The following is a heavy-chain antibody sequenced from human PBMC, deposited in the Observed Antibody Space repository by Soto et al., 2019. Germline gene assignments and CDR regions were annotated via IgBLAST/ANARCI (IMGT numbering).Heavy chain of an antibody. Sequence: SVTVTRKAPAGTFTSYYRLLVRQAPRHGLEWMGIINPNGGSTRFAQTFQGRITMTRDTSTSTVYMELRSLRSEDTAIYYCARSSAGGLGIIIEGSNWLAPWGPGSLVTVSS. J-gene: IGHJ5*02. CDR3: ARSSAGGLGIIIEGSNWLAP. D-gene: IGHD1-26*01. CDR2: INPNGGST. V-gene: IGHV1-46*01. CDR1: AGTFTSYY.